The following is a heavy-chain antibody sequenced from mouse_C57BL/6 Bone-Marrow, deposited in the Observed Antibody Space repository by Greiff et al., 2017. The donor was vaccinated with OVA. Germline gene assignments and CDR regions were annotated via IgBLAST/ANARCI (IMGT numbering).Heavy chain of an antibody. J-gene: IGHJ2*01. V-gene: IGHV5-12*01. CDR2: ISNGGGST. CDR1: GFTFSDYY. Sequence: EVKVVESGGGLVQPGGSLKLSCAASGFTFSDYYMYWVRQTPEKRLEWVAYISNGGGSTYYPDTVKGRFTISRDNAKNTLYLQMSRLKSEDTAMYFCARRNYDRYYFDYWGQGTTLTVSS. D-gene: IGHD2-4*01. CDR3: ARRNYDRYYFDY.